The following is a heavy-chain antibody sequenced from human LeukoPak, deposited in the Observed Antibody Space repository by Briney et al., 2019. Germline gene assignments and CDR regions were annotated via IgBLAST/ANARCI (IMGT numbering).Heavy chain of an antibody. J-gene: IGHJ5*02. CDR2: ISTSSSYI. D-gene: IGHD1-1*01. V-gene: IGHV3-21*01. CDR3: AREEDGKAESFDP. CDR1: GFTFDDYG. Sequence: GGSLRLSCEASGFTFDDYGMSWVRQAPGKGLEWVSSISTSSSYIYYADSVKGRFTISRDNAKNSLYLQMNSLRAEDTAVYYCAREEDGKAESFDPWGQGTLVTVSS.